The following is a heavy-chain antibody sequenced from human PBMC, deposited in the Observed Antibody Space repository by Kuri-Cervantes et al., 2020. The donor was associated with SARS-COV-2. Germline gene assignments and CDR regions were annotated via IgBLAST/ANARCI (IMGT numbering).Heavy chain of an antibody. Sequence: SCKASGGTFSSYAMHWVRQAPGKGLEWVAVISYDGSNKYYADSVKGRFTISRDNSKNTLYLQMNSLRAEDTAVYHCARGVAELRYYGMDVWGQGTTVTVSS. V-gene: IGHV3-30-3*01. CDR1: GGTFSSYA. CDR2: ISYDGSNK. D-gene: IGHD1-7*01. CDR3: ARGVAELRYYGMDV. J-gene: IGHJ6*02.